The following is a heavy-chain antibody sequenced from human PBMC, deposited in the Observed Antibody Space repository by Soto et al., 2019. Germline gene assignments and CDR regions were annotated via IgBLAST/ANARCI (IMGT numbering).Heavy chain of an antibody. CDR1: GYTFTSYG. V-gene: IGHV1-18*04. Sequence: ASVKVSCKAPGYTFTSYGISWVRQAPGQGLEWMGWISAYNGNTNYAQKLQGRVTMTTDTSTSTAYMELRSLRSDDTAVYYCARAPYYYGSGSYYQVDYWGQGTLVTVSS. D-gene: IGHD3-10*01. J-gene: IGHJ4*02. CDR3: ARAPYYYGSGSYYQVDY. CDR2: ISAYNGNT.